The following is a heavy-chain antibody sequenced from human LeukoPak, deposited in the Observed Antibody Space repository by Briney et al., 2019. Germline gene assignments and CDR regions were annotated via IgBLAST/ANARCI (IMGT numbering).Heavy chain of an antibody. Sequence: GRSLRLSYAASGFSFSNNGMHWVRQAPGKGLEWVAVIWYDGNREFYADSVKGRFTISRDNSKNTLDLQMNSLRAEDTAVYYCARFTGHGDYDGGLDHWGQGTLVTVSS. J-gene: IGHJ4*02. V-gene: IGHV3-33*01. CDR1: GFSFSNNG. CDR2: IWYDGNRE. CDR3: ARFTGHGDYDGGLDH. D-gene: IGHD4-17*01.